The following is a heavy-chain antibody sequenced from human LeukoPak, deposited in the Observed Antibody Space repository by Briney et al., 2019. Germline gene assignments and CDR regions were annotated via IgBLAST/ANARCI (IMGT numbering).Heavy chain of an antibody. D-gene: IGHD3-9*01. CDR2: ISGSGGST. Sequence: GGSLRLSCAVSGFTFNNYAMSWVRQAPGKGLEWVSAISGSGGSTYYADSVKGRFTISRDNSKNTLYLQMNSLRAEDTAVYYCAKVVLRYFDWPPHSEPPYYFDYWGQGTLVTVSS. V-gene: IGHV3-23*01. CDR1: GFTFNNYA. CDR3: AKVVLRYFDWPPHSEPPYYFDY. J-gene: IGHJ4*02.